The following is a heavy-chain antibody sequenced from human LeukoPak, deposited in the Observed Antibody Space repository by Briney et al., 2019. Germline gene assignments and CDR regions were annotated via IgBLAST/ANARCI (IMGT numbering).Heavy chain of an antibody. CDR1: GFTFSSYG. V-gene: IGHV3-33*01. CDR3: ARLEGAVAALDY. Sequence: GGSLRLSCAASGFTFSSYGMHWVRQAPGKGLEWVAVIWYDGSNKYYADSVKGRFTISRDNSKNTLYLQMNSLRAEDTAVYYCARLEGAVAALDYWGQGTLVTVSS. CDR2: IWYDGSNK. J-gene: IGHJ4*02. D-gene: IGHD6-19*01.